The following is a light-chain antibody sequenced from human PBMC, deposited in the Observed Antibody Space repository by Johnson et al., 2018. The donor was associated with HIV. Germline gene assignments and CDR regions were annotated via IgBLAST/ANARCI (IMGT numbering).Light chain of an antibody. CDR1: SSNIGNNY. V-gene: IGLV1-44*01. CDR2: RDD. Sequence: QSVLTQPPSVSAAPGQKVTISCSGSSSNIGNNYVSWYQHLPGTAPKLLIYRDDQRPSGVPDRFSGSKSGTSASLAIGGLQAEDEADYYCATWDDSLNAQVLGTVTKVTVL. CDR3: ATWDDSLNAQV. J-gene: IGLJ1*01.